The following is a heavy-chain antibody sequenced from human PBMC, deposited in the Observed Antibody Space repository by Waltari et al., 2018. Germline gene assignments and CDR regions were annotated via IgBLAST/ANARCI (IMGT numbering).Heavy chain of an antibody. CDR1: AGSPTDHY. J-gene: IGHJ4*02. V-gene: IGHV4-34*01. Sequence: QVQLKQWGAGLLKPSETLSLTCAVYAGSPTDHYWGWIRQSPGKGPEGIGEINYSGNSNFNPSLSSRVTISADSSKNQFSLKLRSVTAADTAVYFCARRVRVVYYFDLWGQGTLVTVSS. CDR3: ARRVRVVYYFDL. CDR2: INYSGNS. D-gene: IGHD2-8*02.